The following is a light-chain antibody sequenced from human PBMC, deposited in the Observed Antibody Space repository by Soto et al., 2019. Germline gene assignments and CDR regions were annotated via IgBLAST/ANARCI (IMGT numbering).Light chain of an antibody. CDR2: ELN. J-gene: IGLJ1*01. V-gene: IGLV2-14*01. CDR3: SSYTSSSTGV. CDR1: SSDVGGYNY. Sequence: QSALTQPASVSGSPGQSITISCTGTSSDVGGYNYVSWYQQHPGKAPKLMIYELNYRPSGVSNRFSGSKSGNTASLTISGLQAEDEADYYCSSYTSSSTGVFGTGTKLTV.